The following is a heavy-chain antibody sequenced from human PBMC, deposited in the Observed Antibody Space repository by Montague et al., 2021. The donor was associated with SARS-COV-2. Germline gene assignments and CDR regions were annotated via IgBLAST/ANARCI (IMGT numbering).Heavy chain of an antibody. CDR1: GFSLSTSGVG. CDR3: AHRPPVVWFGALLV. D-gene: IGHD3-10*01. V-gene: IGHV2-5*02. J-gene: IGHJ4*01. CDR2: IYWDDDK. Sequence: PALVKPTQTLTLTCTFSGFSLSTSGVGVGWIRQPPGKALEWLALIYWDDDKRYSPSLKNRLTITKDTSKNQVALTMTNMDPVDTATYYGAHRPPVVWFGALLVWGQGTLVTVSS.